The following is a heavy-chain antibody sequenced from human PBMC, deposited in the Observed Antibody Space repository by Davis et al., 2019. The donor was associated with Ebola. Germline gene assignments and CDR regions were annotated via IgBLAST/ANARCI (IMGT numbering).Heavy chain of an antibody. CDR2: ISSSSNYI. CDR3: VRDPALVVTGGGWFFGL. J-gene: IGHJ2*01. D-gene: IGHD2-21*02. Sequence: PGGSLRLSCAASGFTFSSNSMNWVHQAPGKGLEWVSFISSSSNYIYYADSVKGRFTVSRDNAKNSLYLQMNSLRAEDTAVYYCVRDPALVVTGGGWFFGLWGRGTLDTVSS. V-gene: IGHV3-21*01. CDR1: GFTFSSNS.